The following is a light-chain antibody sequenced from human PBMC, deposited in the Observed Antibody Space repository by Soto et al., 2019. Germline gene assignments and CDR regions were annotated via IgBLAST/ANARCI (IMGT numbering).Light chain of an antibody. V-gene: IGKV3-11*01. CDR3: QQRSNWLYT. CDR2: DAS. CDR1: QSVSSY. J-gene: IGKJ2*01. Sequence: EIVLTQSPATLSLSPGERATLSCRASQSVSSYLAWYQQKPGQAPRLLIYDASNRATGIPARFSGSGSGTDFTLTIGSLEPEDFAVYYCQQRSNWLYTFGQGTKVEIK.